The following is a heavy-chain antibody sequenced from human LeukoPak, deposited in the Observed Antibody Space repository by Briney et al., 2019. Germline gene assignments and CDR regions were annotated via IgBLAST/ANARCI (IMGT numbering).Heavy chain of an antibody. V-gene: IGHV3-53*01. CDR2: IYYVDST. J-gene: IGHJ6*02. CDR3: ARDVQRKSFGSQFHYSGMDV. D-gene: IGHD2/OR15-2a*01. Sequence: PGGSLRLSCAASGFDVSDNTMTWVRHAPGKGLEWVAVIYYVDSTSYAASVEGRFTISRDSSQNTVFLQMNSLRADDTAVYFCARDVQRKSFGSQFHYSGMDVWGQGTTVPVSS. CDR1: GFDVSDNT.